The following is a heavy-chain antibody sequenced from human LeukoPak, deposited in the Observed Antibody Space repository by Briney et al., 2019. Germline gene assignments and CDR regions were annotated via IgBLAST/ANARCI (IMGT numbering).Heavy chain of an antibody. CDR3: ARDPAQWPDAFDI. Sequence: PGGSLRLSCAASGFTFSSYGMHWVRQAPGKGLEWVAVIWYDGSNKYYADSVKGRFTTSRDNSKNTLYLQMNSLRAEDTAVYYCARDPAQWPDAFDIWGQGTMVTVSS. V-gene: IGHV3-33*01. CDR2: IWYDGSNK. CDR1: GFTFSSYG. J-gene: IGHJ3*02. D-gene: IGHD6-19*01.